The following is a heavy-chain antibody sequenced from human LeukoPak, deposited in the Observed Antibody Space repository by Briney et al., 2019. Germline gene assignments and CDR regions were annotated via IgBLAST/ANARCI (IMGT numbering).Heavy chain of an antibody. CDR1: GYTFTSNG. CDR2: ISAYNGNT. CDR3: ARLGGYCSSTSCDYLDAFDI. J-gene: IGHJ3*02. V-gene: IGHV1-18*01. D-gene: IGHD2-2*01. Sequence: ASVKVSCKASGYTFTSNGISWVRQAPGQGLEWMGWISAYNGNTNYAQKLQDRVTMTTDTSTSTAYMELRSLRSDDTAVYYCARLGGYCSSTSCDYLDAFDIWGQGTMVTVSS.